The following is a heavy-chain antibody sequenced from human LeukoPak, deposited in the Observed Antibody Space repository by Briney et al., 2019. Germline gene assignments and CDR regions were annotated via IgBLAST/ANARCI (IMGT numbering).Heavy chain of an antibody. CDR3: ARRSWFGSGSEYYFDY. V-gene: IGHV1-69*05. CDR2: IIPIFGTA. J-gene: IGHJ4*02. D-gene: IGHD3-10*01. Sequence: SVKVSCXASGGTFSSYAISWVRQAPGQGLEWMGRIIPIFGTANYAQKFQGRVTITTDESTSTAYMELSSLRSEDTAVYYCARRSWFGSGSEYYFDYWGQGTLVTVSS. CDR1: GGTFSSYA.